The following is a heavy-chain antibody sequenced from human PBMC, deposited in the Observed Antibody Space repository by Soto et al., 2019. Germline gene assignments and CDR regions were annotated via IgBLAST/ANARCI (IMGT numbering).Heavy chain of an antibody. J-gene: IGHJ4*02. CDR2: IHYSGYT. Sequence: QVQLQESGPGLVKPSETLSLTCTVSSGSISGRLYYWGWIRQPPGKALEWIGSIHYSGYTYYTPSLESRVSISVDTSKNQFSLTLTSVTAADTSVYYGARLLISGTTYYWGPGSLVIVSS. CDR3: ARLLISGTTYY. D-gene: IGHD1-7*01. CDR1: SGSISGRLYY. V-gene: IGHV4-39*01.